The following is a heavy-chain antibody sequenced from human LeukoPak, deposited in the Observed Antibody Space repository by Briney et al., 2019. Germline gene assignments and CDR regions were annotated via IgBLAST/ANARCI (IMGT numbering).Heavy chain of an antibody. D-gene: IGHD3-22*01. Sequence: SETLSLTCFVSGGSISSYYWSWIRQPPGKGLEWIGYIHYSGSTNYNPSLKSRVTISIDTSKKQFSLKLSSVTAADTAVYYCARMIGALYYFDYWGQGTLVTVSS. CDR1: GGSISSYY. V-gene: IGHV4-59*01. J-gene: IGHJ4*02. CDR3: ARMIGALYYFDY. CDR2: IHYSGST.